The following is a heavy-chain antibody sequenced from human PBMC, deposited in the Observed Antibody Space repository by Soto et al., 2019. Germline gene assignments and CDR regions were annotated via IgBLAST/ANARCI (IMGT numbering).Heavy chain of an antibody. J-gene: IGHJ4*02. CDR2: INQDGSEK. CDR1: GFPFRSYW. V-gene: IGHV3-7*01. D-gene: IGHD5-12*01. Sequence: PGGSLRLSCGASGFPFRSYWMSWVRQAPGKGLEWVANINQDGSEKYYVDSVKGRFTISRDNAKNSVYLQMNSLGAEDTAVYYCARDHIVATIVFEYWGQGT. CDR3: ARDHIVATIVFEY.